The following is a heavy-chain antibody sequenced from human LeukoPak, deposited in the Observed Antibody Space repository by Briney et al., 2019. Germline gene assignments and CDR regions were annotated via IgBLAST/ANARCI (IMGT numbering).Heavy chain of an antibody. V-gene: IGHV4-39*07. Sequence: PSETLSLTCTVSGGSISSSSYYWGWIRQPPGKGLEWIGSIYYSGSTYYNPSLKSRVTISVDTSKNQFSLKLSSVTAADTAVYYCARVQDSSSSWGYYYYMDVWGKGTTVTVSS. CDR2: IYYSGST. CDR1: GGSISSSSYY. D-gene: IGHD6-6*01. J-gene: IGHJ6*03. CDR3: ARVQDSSSSWGYYYYMDV.